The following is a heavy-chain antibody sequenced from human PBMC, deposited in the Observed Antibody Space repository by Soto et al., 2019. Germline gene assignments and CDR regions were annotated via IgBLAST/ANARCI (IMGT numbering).Heavy chain of an antibody. CDR2: IQSGGRT. CDR1: GFTVSSNY. CDR3: ARDDVVWSGGRCYGVRMDV. V-gene: IGHV3-66*01. D-gene: IGHD2-15*01. Sequence: EVQLVESGGGLVQPGGSLRLSCAASGFTVSSNYMTWVRQAPGKGLEWVSLIQSGGRTYYAGSVKGRFTISRDNSKSTLSLQMNSLRVDDAAVYYCARDDVVWSGGRCYGVRMDVWGKGTTVTVSS. J-gene: IGHJ6*03.